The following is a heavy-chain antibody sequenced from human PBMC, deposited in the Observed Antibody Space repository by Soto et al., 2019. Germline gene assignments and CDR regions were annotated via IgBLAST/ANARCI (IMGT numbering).Heavy chain of an antibody. D-gene: IGHD2-15*01. CDR3: ARFFGYCSGGSCYSPGYYYYMDV. CDR2: IYYSGST. V-gene: IGHV4-59*08. J-gene: IGHJ6*03. Sequence: PSETLSLTCTVSGGSISSYYWSWIRQPPGKGLEWIGYIYYSGSTNYNPSLKSRVTISVDTSKNQFSLKLSSVTAADTAVYYCARFFGYCSGGSCYSPGYYYYMDVWGKGTTVTVSS. CDR1: GGSISSYY.